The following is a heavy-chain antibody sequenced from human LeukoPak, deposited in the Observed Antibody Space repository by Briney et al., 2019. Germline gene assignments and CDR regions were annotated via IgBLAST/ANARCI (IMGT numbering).Heavy chain of an antibody. V-gene: IGHV4-59*01. CDR3: ARADDSAFDI. D-gene: IGHD2-21*02. J-gene: IGHJ3*02. Sequence: PSETLSLTCTVSGGSISSYYWSWIRHPPGKGLEWIGYIYYSGSTNYNPSLKSRVTISVDTSKNQFSLKLSSVTAADTAVYYCARADDSAFDIWGQGTMVTVSS. CDR1: GGSISSYY. CDR2: IYYSGST.